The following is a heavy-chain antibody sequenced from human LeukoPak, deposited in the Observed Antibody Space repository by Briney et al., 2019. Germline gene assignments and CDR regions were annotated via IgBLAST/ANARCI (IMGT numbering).Heavy chain of an antibody. V-gene: IGHV4-34*10. D-gene: IGHD3-10*01. CDR1: GGSFSGYY. J-gene: IGHJ5*01. Sequence: SETLSLTCAVYGGSFSGYYWSWIRQPPGKGLGWIGEINHSGSTNYNPSLKSRFTISVDRPKNQFFLNVTSLTAADTAVYYCARSRQASGLFNSWGQGTLVVVSS. CDR2: INHSGST. CDR3: ARSRQASGLFNS.